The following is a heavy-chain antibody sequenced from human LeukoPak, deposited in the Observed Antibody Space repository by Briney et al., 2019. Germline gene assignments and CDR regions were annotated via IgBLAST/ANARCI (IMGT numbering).Heavy chain of an antibody. Sequence: SETLSLTCTVSGGSISSYYWSWIRQPPGKGLEWIGYIYYSGSTNYNPSLKSRVTISVDTSKNQFSLKLSSVTAADTAVYYCARALGYCSSTSCYEDDYWGQGTLVTVSS. V-gene: IGHV4-59*01. J-gene: IGHJ4*02. CDR3: ARALGYCSSTSCYEDDY. CDR2: IYYSGST. CDR1: GGSISSYY. D-gene: IGHD2-2*01.